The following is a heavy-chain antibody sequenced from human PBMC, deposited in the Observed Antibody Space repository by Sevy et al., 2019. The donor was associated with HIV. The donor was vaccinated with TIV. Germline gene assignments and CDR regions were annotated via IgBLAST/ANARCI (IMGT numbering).Heavy chain of an antibody. CDR1: GFTFSKYS. CDR3: AREGCTKPHDY. CDR2: LSFGCGEI. V-gene: IGHV3-23*01. D-gene: IGHD2-8*01. J-gene: IGHJ4*02. Sequence: GGSLRLSCAASGFTFSKYSISWVRQPPGKGREWVSTLSFGCGEINYADSVNGRFTISRDNSKSSVYLQMNNLRPEDTAVYYCAREGCTKPHDYWGQGTLVTVSS.